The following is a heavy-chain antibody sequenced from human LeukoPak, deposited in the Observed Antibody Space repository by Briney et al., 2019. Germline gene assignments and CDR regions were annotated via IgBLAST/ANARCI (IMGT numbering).Heavy chain of an antibody. V-gene: IGHV4-39*01. D-gene: IGHD3-3*01. J-gene: IGHJ5*02. CDR1: GGSISSSSYY. CDR3: ARLPYYDFWSGSLNWFDP. CDR2: IYYSGST. Sequence: SETLSLTXTVSGGSISSSSYYWGWIRQPPGNGLEWIGSIYYSGSTYYNPSLKSRVTISVDTSKNQFSLKLSSVTAADTAVYYCARLPYYDFWSGSLNWFDPWGQGTLVTVSS.